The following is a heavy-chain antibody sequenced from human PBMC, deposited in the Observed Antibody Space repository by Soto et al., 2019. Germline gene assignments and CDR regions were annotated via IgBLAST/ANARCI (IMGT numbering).Heavy chain of an antibody. CDR3: ARTTIAGSSMPYYYYGMDV. CDR1: GFSLSTSGMC. CDR2: IDWDDDK. Sequence: PTLVNPTQTLTLTCTFSGFSLSTSGMCVSWIRQPPGKALEWLALIDWDDDKYYSTSLKTRLTISKDTSKNQVVLTMTNMDPVDTATYYCARTTIAGSSMPYYYYGMDVWGQGTTVTVSS. D-gene: IGHD6-13*01. V-gene: IGHV2-70*01. J-gene: IGHJ6*02.